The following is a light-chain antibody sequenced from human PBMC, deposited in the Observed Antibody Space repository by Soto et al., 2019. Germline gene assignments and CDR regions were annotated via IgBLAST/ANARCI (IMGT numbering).Light chain of an antibody. J-gene: IGKJ4*01. CDR3: QQYGTSPVT. Sequence: EIVLTQSPGTLSLSPGERATLSCRASQSVSSSSLAWYQQKPGQAPRLLIYGASSRASGIPDRLSGSGSGTDFTLTISRLEPEDFAVFYCQQYGTSPVTFGEGTKVELK. CDR1: QSVSSSS. V-gene: IGKV3-20*01. CDR2: GAS.